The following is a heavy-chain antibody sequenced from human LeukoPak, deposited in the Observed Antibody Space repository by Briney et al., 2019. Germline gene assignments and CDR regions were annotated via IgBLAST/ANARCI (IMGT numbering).Heavy chain of an antibody. J-gene: IGHJ4*02. D-gene: IGHD3-10*01. V-gene: IGHV3-9*01. CDR3: AKEMYGSGSYYNGLFDY. CDR1: GFTFDDYA. CDR2: INWNSGSI. Sequence: GGSLRLSCAASGFTFDDYAMHWVRQAPGKGLEWVSGINWNSGSIGYADSVKGRFTISRDNAKNSLYLQMNSLRLDDTALYYCAKEMYGSGSYYNGLFDYWGQGTLVTVSS.